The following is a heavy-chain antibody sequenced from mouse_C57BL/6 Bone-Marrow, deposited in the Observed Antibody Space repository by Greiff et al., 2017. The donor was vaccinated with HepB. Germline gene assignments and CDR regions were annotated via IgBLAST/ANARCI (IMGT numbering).Heavy chain of an antibody. V-gene: IGHV1-81*01. Sequence: VMLVESGAELARPGASVKLSCKASGYTFTSYGISWVKQRTGQGLEWIGEIYPRSGNTYYNEKFKGKATLTADKSSSTAYMELRSLTSEDSAVYFCARQGNPWFAYWGQGTLVTVSA. CDR1: GYTFTSYG. CDR2: IYPRSGNT. CDR3: ARQGNPWFAY. J-gene: IGHJ3*01.